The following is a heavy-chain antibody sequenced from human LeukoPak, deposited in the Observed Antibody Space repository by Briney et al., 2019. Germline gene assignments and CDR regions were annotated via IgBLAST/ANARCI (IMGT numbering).Heavy chain of an antibody. CDR1: GGSISSYY. CDR2: IYYSGST. J-gene: IGHJ6*03. Sequence: PSETLSLTCTVSGGSISSYYWSWIRQPPGKGLEWIGYIYYSGSTNYNPSLKSRVTISVDTSKNQFSLKLSSVTAADTAVYYCARSGGFMGYMDVWGKGTTVTVYS. CDR3: ARSGGFMGYMDV. D-gene: IGHD3-16*01. V-gene: IGHV4-59*01.